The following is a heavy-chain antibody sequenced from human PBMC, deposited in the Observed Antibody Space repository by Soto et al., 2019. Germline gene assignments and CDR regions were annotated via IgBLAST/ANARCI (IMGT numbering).Heavy chain of an antibody. J-gene: IGHJ5*02. D-gene: IGHD2-2*02. V-gene: IGHV4-59*01. CDR3: AREYHP. CDR1: GGSISTYY. CDR2: IYYIGTT. Sequence: ETLSLTCTVSGGSISTYYWSWIRQPPGKGLEWIGYIYYIGTTNYNPPLQSRVTISLDTSKNQFSLKLSSVTAADTAVYYCAREYHPWGQGTLVTVSS.